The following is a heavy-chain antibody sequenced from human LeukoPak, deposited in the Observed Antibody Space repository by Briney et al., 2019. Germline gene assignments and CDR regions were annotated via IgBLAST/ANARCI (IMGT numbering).Heavy chain of an antibody. CDR2: IYTSGST. V-gene: IGHV4-61*02. CDR3: ARDHVDEVVAATGGFDP. Sequence: PSQTLSLTCTVSGGSSSSGSYYWSWSRQPAGKGLEWIGRIYTSGSTNYNPSPKSRVTISVDTSKNQFSLKLSSVTAADTAVYYCARDHVDEVVAATGGFDPWGQGTLVTVSS. D-gene: IGHD2-15*01. J-gene: IGHJ5*02. CDR1: GGSSSSGSYY.